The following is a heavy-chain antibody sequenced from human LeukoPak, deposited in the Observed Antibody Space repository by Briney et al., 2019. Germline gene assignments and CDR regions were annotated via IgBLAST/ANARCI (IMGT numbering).Heavy chain of an antibody. CDR3: VKGSIAGAPGGFDP. J-gene: IGHJ5*02. CDR2: IGGSGTYT. Sequence: GGSLTLPCTPSGFPFSSYAMSGVRQSPGEGREWVSAIGGSGTYTFCGDSVKGRFTIPRDNSEHTLYVKVNSERPGDTAIYFCVKGSIAGAPGGFDPWGEGTLVTVSS. CDR1: GFPFSSYA. V-gene: IGHV3-23*01. D-gene: IGHD6-6*01.